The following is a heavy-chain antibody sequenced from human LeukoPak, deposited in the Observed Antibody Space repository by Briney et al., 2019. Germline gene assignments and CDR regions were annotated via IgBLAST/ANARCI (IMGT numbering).Heavy chain of an antibody. CDR1: GFTFSNYA. Sequence: GGSLRLSCAASGFTFSNYAMSWVRQAPGKGLEWVSTISGSGGSTYFADSVKGRFTISRDNSKNTLYLQMNSLRAEDTALYSCAKSVAGANYYYYSGMDVWGQGTTVTVSS. D-gene: IGHD6-19*01. CDR3: AKSVAGANYYYYSGMDV. CDR2: ISGSGGST. J-gene: IGHJ6*02. V-gene: IGHV3-23*01.